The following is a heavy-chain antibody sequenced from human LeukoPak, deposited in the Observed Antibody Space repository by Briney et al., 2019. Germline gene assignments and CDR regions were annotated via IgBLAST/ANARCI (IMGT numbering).Heavy chain of an antibody. CDR1: GFTFSTYG. CDR2: IRYDGGNK. D-gene: IGHD1-1*01. V-gene: IGHV3-30*02. J-gene: IGHJ4*02. CDR3: AKGNDVVPYYFDY. Sequence: GGSLRPSCAASGFTFSTYGMHWVRQAPGKGLEWVAIIRYDGGNKDYADSVKGRFTISRDNSKNTLYLQMNGLRAEDTAVYYCAKGNDVVPYYFDYWGQGTLVTVSS.